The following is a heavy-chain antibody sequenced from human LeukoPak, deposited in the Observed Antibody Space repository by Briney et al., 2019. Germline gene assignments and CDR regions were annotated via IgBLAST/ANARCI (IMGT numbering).Heavy chain of an antibody. V-gene: IGHV1-69*05. D-gene: IGHD2-2*01. J-gene: IGHJ6*03. CDR3: ARAPHGKYCSSTSCYGRDYYYYYYMDV. Sequence: SVKVSCKASGGTLSSYAISWVRQAPGQGLEWMGGIIPIFGTANYAQKSQGRVTITTDESTSTAYMELSSLRSEGTAVYYCARAPHGKYCSSTSCYGRDYYYYYYMDVWGKGTTVTVSS. CDR1: GGTLSSYA. CDR2: IIPIFGTA.